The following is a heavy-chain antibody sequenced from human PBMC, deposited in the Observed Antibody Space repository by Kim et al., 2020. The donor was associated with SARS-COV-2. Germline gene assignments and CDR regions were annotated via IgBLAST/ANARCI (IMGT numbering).Heavy chain of an antibody. D-gene: IGHD6-13*01. Sequence: GGSLRLSCAASGFTFSSYSMNWVRQAPGKGLEWVSYISSSSSTIYYADSVKGRFTISRDNAKNSLYLQMNSLRAEDTAVYYCASGGVSSSWSPGYYYYYYGMDVWGQGTTVTVSS. CDR3: ASGGVSSSWSPGYYYYYYGMDV. CDR1: GFTFSSYS. CDR2: ISSSSSTI. V-gene: IGHV3-48*04. J-gene: IGHJ6*02.